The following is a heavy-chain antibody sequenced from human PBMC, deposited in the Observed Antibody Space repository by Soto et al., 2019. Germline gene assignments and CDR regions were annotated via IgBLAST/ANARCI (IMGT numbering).Heavy chain of an antibody. CDR2: IIPIFGTA. D-gene: IGHD3-22*01. V-gene: IGHV1-69*06. Sequence: SVNLSCKASGGTVSSYAISRVRQAPGQCLEWMGGIIPIFGTANYAQKFQGRVTITADKSTSTAYMELSSLRSEDTAVYYCARGTYYDSSGYSDYFDYWGQGTLVTVSS. CDR3: ARGTYYDSSGYSDYFDY. J-gene: IGHJ4*02. CDR1: GGTVSSYA.